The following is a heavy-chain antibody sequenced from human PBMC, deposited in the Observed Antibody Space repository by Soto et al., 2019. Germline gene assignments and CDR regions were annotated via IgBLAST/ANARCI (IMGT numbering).Heavy chain of an antibody. D-gene: IGHD6-6*01. J-gene: IGHJ4*02. CDR3: AKAKGGSSSWPLDY. CDR2: ISYDGSNK. Sequence: QVQLVESGGGVVQPGRSLRLSCAASRFTFSSYGMHWVRQAPGKGLEWVSFISYDGSNKYYADSVKGRFTISRDNSKNTLYLQMNSLRAEDTDVYYCAKAKGGSSSWPLDYWGQGTLVTVSS. CDR1: RFTFSSYG. V-gene: IGHV3-30*18.